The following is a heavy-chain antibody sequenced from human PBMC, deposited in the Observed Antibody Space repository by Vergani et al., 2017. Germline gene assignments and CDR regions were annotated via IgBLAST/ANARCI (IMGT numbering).Heavy chain of an antibody. D-gene: IGHD3-10*01. V-gene: IGHV4-61*02. CDR1: GASINNDFYY. Sequence: QVQLQESGPGLVKPSQTLSLTCTVSGASINNDFYYWHWIRQPAGKGLEWVGRIDVSGITDYNSSLRSRVSMSVDTSKNQFSLTLTSVTAADAAIYYCARHRGSGGYFPSSYFYGMDVWGDGTTVTVSS. CDR3: ARHRGSGGYFPSSYFYGMDV. J-gene: IGHJ6*01. CDR2: IDVSGIT.